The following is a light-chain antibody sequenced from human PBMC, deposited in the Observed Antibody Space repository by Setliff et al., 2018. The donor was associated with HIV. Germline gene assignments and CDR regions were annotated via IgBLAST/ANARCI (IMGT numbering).Light chain of an antibody. Sequence: QSVLTQPASVSGSPGQSITMSCTGTSSDVGGYNYVSWYQHHPGKAPKLTIYEVTNRPSGVSSRFSGSKSGNTASLTIFGLQAEDEADYYCSSYTNSNSYVFGTGTKVTVL. CDR1: SSDVGGYNY. CDR2: EVT. CDR3: SSYTNSNSYV. J-gene: IGLJ1*01. V-gene: IGLV2-14*01.